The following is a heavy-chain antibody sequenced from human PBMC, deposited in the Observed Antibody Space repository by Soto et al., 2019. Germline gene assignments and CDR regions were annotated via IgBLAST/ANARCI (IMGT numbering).Heavy chain of an antibody. CDR2: IRSKANSYAT. CDR3: TSLNDFWSGYYKPVDY. V-gene: IGHV3-73*01. D-gene: IGHD3-3*01. CDR1: GFTFSGSA. Sequence: GGSLRLSCAASGFTFSGSAMHWVRQASGKGLEWVGRIRSKANSYATAYAASVKGRFTISRDDSKNTAYLQMNSLKTEDTAVYYCTSLNDFWSGYYKPVDYWGQGTLVTVSS. J-gene: IGHJ4*02.